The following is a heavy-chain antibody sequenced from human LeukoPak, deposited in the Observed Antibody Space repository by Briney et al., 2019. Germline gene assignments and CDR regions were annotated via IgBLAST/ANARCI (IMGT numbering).Heavy chain of an antibody. Sequence: SETLSLTCTVTGGSISTYYWSWIRQPAEKGLEWIGRVSTSGTTQYNPSFKSRVTMSVDTSSNQFSLKLSSVTAADTAVYYCARGSYYDTLTGYYRGSFDSWGQGTLVTVSS. D-gene: IGHD3-9*01. CDR3: ARGSYYDTLTGYYRGSFDS. CDR2: VSTSGTT. J-gene: IGHJ4*02. CDR1: GGSISTYY. V-gene: IGHV4-4*07.